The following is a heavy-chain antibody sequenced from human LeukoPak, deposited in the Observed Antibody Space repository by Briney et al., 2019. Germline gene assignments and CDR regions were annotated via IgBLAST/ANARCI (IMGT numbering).Heavy chain of an antibody. D-gene: IGHD3-16*01. CDR1: GFTFSSYA. V-gene: IGHV4-39*01. CDR3: ARRETGEPFDI. CDR2: IYYLGRT. J-gene: IGHJ3*02. Sequence: PGGSLRLSCAASGFTFSSYAMSWVRQAPGKELEWIGNIYYLGRTYYNPSLKSRVTLSVDTSKNQFSLKLSSVTAADTAVYYCARRETGEPFDIWGQGTMVTVSS.